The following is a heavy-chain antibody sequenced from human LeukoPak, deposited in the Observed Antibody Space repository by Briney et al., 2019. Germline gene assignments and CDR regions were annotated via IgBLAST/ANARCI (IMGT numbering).Heavy chain of an antibody. J-gene: IGHJ5*02. CDR1: GGSISSSSYY. CDR2: IYYSGST. CDR3: ARGPIVVVTATSRFDP. Sequence: PSETLSLTCTVSGGSISSSSYYWAWIRQPPVKGLEWIGSIYYSGSTYYNPSLKIRLAISVDTSKNQFSLKLSSVTAADTAVYYCARGPIVVVTATSRFDPWGQGTLVTVSS. V-gene: IGHV4-39*07. D-gene: IGHD2-21*02.